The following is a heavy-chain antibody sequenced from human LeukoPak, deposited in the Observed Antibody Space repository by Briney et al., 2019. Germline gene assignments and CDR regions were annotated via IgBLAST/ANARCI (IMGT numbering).Heavy chain of an antibody. CDR1: GYTFTSYY. J-gene: IGHJ3*02. CDR3: ARDLVGATWNDAFDI. D-gene: IGHD1-26*01. CDR2: INPSGGST. V-gene: IGHV1-46*01. Sequence: ASVKVFCKASGYTFTSYYMHWVRQAPGQGLEWMGIINPSGGSTSYAQKFQGRVTMTRDMSTSTVYMELSSLRSEDTAVYYCARDLVGATWNDAFDIWGQGTMVTVSS.